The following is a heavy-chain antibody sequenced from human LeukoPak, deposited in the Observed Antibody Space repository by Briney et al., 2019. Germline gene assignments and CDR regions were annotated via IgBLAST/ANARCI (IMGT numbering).Heavy chain of an antibody. Sequence: PGGSLRLSCATSGFTFSTFWMHWVRQAPGKGLVWVSRINHDGSSTNYADSVKGRFTISRDSAKNTLYLQMNSLRAEDAAVYYCVRDWGYDSSGYWQKYFDTWGQGTLVTVSS. V-gene: IGHV3-74*01. CDR3: VRDWGYDSSGYWQKYFDT. D-gene: IGHD3-22*01. CDR1: GFTFSTFW. J-gene: IGHJ4*02. CDR2: INHDGSST.